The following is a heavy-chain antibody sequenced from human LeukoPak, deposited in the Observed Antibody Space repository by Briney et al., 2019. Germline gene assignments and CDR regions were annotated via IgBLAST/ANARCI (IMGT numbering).Heavy chain of an antibody. CDR3: TSRGFRLPLDAFDV. Sequence: PSETLSLTCTVSGGPITRSAYYWVWVCQSPGRGLEWLGSIYSNGDTYYNPSFESRVTIAIETSKNQFSLKMTSVTAADTAAYYCTSRGFRLPLDAFDVWGQGTRVAVSS. V-gene: IGHV4-39*01. CDR2: IYSNGDT. D-gene: IGHD5-24*01. J-gene: IGHJ3*01. CDR1: GGPITRSAYY.